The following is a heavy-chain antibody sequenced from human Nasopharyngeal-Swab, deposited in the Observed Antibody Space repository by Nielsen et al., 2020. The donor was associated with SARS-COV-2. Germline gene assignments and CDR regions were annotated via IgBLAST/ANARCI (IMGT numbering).Heavy chain of an antibody. V-gene: IGHV3-64*04. J-gene: IGHJ6*02. CDR3: ARDAGDYGMDV. CDR1: GFTFSSYA. D-gene: IGHD1-14*01. CDR2: ISSNGGST. Sequence: GESLKISCSASGFTFSSYAMHWVRQAPGKGLEYVSAISSNGGSTYYADSVKGRFTISRDNSKNTLYLQMNSLRAEDTAVYYCARDAGDYGMDVWGQGTTVTVSS.